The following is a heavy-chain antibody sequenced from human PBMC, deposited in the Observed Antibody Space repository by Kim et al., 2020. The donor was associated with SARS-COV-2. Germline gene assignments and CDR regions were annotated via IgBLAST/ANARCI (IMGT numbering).Heavy chain of an antibody. CDR2: INPKSGGT. CDR3: ARDSYFDISVPKDYFDY. J-gene: IGHJ4*02. V-gene: IGHV1-2*06. Sequence: ASVKVSCKPSGYTFTGYCIHWVRQAPGQGLEWMGRINPKSGGTEYAQKFQGRVTITRDTSISTTYMVLSSLRSDDTAVDYCARDSYFDISVPKDYFDYWGQGTLVSVSS. CDR1: GYTFTGYC. D-gene: IGHD3-9*01.